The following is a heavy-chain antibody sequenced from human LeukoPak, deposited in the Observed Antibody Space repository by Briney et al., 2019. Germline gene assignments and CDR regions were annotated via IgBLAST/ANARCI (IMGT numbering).Heavy chain of an antibody. CDR2: MNPNSGNT. V-gene: IGHV1-8*01. Sequence: ASVKVSCKASGYTFTNYDINWVRQATGQGLERMGRMNPNSGNTGYAQKFQGRVTMTRNTSISTAYMELSSLRSEDTAVYYCARGLSRAPDYYDSSGYQDYWGQGTLVTVSS. CDR3: ARGLSRAPDYYDSSGYQDY. D-gene: IGHD3-22*01. J-gene: IGHJ4*02. CDR1: GYTFTNYD.